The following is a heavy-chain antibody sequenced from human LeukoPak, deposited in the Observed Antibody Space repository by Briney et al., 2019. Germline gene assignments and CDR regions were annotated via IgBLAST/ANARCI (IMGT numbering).Heavy chain of an antibody. Sequence: PGGSLRLSCAASGLTISSYSMNWVRQAPGKGLQWVSYISSSSSTIYYADSVKGRFTISRDNAKNSLYLQMNSLRAEDTAVYYCASFMVREPWGQGTLVTVSS. D-gene: IGHD3-10*01. CDR1: GLTISSYS. V-gene: IGHV3-48*01. J-gene: IGHJ4*02. CDR2: ISSSSSTI. CDR3: ASFMVREP.